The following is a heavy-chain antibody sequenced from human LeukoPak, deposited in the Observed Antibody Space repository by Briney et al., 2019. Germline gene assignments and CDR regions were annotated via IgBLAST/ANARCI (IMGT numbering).Heavy chain of an antibody. CDR1: GFTFSSYW. CDR2: INSDGSST. CDR3: ARGRSSGWYDKGSFDY. J-gene: IGHJ4*02. Sequence: GGSLRLSCAASGFTFSSYWMHWVRQAPGKGLVWVSRINSDGSSTSYADSVKGRFTISRDNAKNTLYLQMNSLRAEDTAVYYCARGRSSGWYDKGSFDYWGQGTLVTVSS. D-gene: IGHD6-19*01. V-gene: IGHV3-74*01.